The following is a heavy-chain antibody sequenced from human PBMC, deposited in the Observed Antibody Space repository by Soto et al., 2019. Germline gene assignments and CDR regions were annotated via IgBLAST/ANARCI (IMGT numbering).Heavy chain of an antibody. CDR2: ISYDGSNK. V-gene: IGHV3-30*18. CDR1: GFTFSSYG. J-gene: IGHJ4*02. D-gene: IGHD6-6*01. Sequence: GGSLRLSCAASGFTFSSYGMHWVRQAPGKGLEWVAVISYDGSNKYYADSVKGRFTISRDNSKNTLYLQMNSLRAEDTAVYYCAKDNRWDSSSSEGIIDYWGQGTLVTVSS. CDR3: AKDNRWDSSSSEGIIDY.